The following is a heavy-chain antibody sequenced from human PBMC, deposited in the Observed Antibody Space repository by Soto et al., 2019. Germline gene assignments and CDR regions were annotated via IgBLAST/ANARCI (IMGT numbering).Heavy chain of an antibody. CDR1: GGSFSGYY. CDR2: INHSGST. CDR3: ARESITMVRGTYYGMDV. Sequence: SETLSLTCAVYGGSFSGYYWSWIRQPPGKGLEWIGEINHSGSTNYNPSLKSRVTISVDTSKNQFSLKLSSVTAADTAVYYCARESITMVRGTYYGMDVWGQGTTVTVSS. V-gene: IGHV4-34*01. D-gene: IGHD3-10*01. J-gene: IGHJ6*02.